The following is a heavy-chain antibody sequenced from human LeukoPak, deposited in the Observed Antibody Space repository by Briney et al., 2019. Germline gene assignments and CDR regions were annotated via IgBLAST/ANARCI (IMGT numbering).Heavy chain of an antibody. V-gene: IGHV3-13*01. CDR3: ARAAYSSTWYSRYFDL. CDR2: IGTAGEI. D-gene: IGHD6-13*01. J-gene: IGHJ2*01. Sequence: GGSLRLSCAASGFTFRSYDMHWVRQAPGKGLEWVSGIGTAGEIYYPGSVRGRFTISRENAKNSLYLQMNSLSAGDTAVYYCARAAYSSTWYSRYFDLWGRGTLVTVSS. CDR1: GFTFRSYD.